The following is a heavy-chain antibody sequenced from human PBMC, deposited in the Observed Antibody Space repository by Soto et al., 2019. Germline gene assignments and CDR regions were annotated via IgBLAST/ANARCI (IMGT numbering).Heavy chain of an antibody. CDR3: VGVGGYYGDFPNFDY. CDR2: IYYTGST. Sequence: ETLSLTCSVSGSSISPFYWSWIRQSPGKGLEWIGYIYYTGSTKYNPSLKSRVTISVETTKKQFSLRLRSVTAADTAVYYCVGVGGYYGDFPNFDYWGQGTLVTVSS. D-gene: IGHD4-17*01. CDR1: GSSISPFY. J-gene: IGHJ4*02. V-gene: IGHV4-59*01.